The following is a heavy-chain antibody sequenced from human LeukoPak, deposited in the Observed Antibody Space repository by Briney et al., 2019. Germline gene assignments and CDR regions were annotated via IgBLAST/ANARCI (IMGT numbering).Heavy chain of an antibody. CDR2: IYYSGST. Sequence: TPPETLSLTCTVSGGSISSYYWSWIRQPPGKGLEWTGYIYYSGSTNYNPSLKSRVTISVDTSKNQFSLKLSSVTAADTAVYYCARGDYYDSSQDWGQGTLVTVSS. CDR1: GGSISSYY. J-gene: IGHJ4*02. V-gene: IGHV4-59*01. CDR3: ARGDYYDSSQD. D-gene: IGHD3-22*01.